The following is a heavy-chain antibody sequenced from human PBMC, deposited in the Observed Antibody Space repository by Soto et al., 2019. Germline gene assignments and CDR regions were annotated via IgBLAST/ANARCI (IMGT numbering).Heavy chain of an antibody. Sequence: SETLSLTCAVYGGSFSGYYWSWIRQPPGKGQEWIGEINHSESTNYNPSLKSRVTISVDTSKNQFSLKLSSVTAADTAVYYWARCGPPRMTIGGVDPRHNWFDAWGQGNLVTV. CDR2: INHSEST. CDR1: GGSFSGYY. V-gene: IGHV4-34*01. D-gene: IGHD3-3*01. CDR3: ARCGPPRMTIGGVDPRHNWFDA. J-gene: IGHJ5*02.